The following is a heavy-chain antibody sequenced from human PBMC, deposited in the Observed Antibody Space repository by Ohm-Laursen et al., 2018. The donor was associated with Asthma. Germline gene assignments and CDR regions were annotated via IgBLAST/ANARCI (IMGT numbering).Heavy chain of an antibody. J-gene: IGHJ4*02. Sequence: ASVKVSCKTSGYTFTSYAMHWVRQAPGQRLEWMGWINAGNGNTKYSQKFQGRVTITRDTSASTAYMELSSLRSEDTAVYYCARRGGSGWYFDWGQGTLVTVSS. D-gene: IGHD6-19*01. CDR2: INAGNGNT. CDR3: ARRGGSGWYFD. CDR1: GYTFTSYA. V-gene: IGHV1-3*01.